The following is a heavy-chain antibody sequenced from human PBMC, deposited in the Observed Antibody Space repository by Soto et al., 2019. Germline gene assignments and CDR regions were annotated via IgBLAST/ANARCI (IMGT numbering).Heavy chain of an antibody. Sequence: QVHLQESGPGLVKPSGTLSLTCAVSGASISSSRWWAWVRQSPGGGLDWIGDIWHSGNTNYNPSLKSRVTISVDKSKNQFSLNLNSVTAADTAVYYCAYSFGFYLLDLWGQGTMVTVSS. CDR2: IWHSGNT. D-gene: IGHD5-18*01. CDR1: GASISSSRW. CDR3: AYSFGFYLLDL. J-gene: IGHJ3*01. V-gene: IGHV4-4*02.